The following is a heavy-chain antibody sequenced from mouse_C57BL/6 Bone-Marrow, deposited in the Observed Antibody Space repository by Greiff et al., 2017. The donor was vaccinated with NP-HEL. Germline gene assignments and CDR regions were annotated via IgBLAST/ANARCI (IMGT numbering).Heavy chain of an antibody. V-gene: IGHV1-81*01. J-gene: IGHJ3*01. Sequence: VQLQQSGAELARPGASVKLSCKASGYTFTSYGISWVKQRTGQGLEWIGEIYPRSGNTYYNEKFKGKATLTADKSSSTAYMELRSLTSEDSAVYFCARGEGYDYDGVAYWGQGTLVTVSA. CDR3: ARGEGYDYDGVAY. D-gene: IGHD2-4*01. CDR2: IYPRSGNT. CDR1: GYTFTSYG.